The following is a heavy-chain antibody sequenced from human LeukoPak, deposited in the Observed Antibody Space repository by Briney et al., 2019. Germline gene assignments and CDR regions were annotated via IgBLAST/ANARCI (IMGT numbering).Heavy chain of an antibody. J-gene: IGHJ3*02. V-gene: IGHV3-23*01. CDR1: GFTLSSYA. D-gene: IGHD2-2*01. CDR2: ISGSGGST. Sequence: PGGSLRLSCAASGFTLSSYAMSWVRQAPGKGLEWVSAISGSGGSTYYADSVKGRFTISRDNSKNTLYLQMNSLRAEDTAVYYCAKVRGCSSTSCPHAFDIWGQGTMVTVSS. CDR3: AKVRGCSSTSCPHAFDI.